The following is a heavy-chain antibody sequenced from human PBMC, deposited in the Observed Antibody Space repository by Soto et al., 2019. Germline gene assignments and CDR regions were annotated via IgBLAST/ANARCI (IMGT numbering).Heavy chain of an antibody. CDR3: ARLDSAMVTTEY. Sequence: GGSLLLSYPASVFPFGYYPISWFRMARVKGLEWGANIKQDGSEKYYVDSVKGRCTISRDNAKNSLYLQMNSLRAEDTAVYYCARLDSAMVTTEYWGQGTLVTVSS. CDR1: VFPFGYYP. CDR2: IKQDGSEK. J-gene: IGHJ4*02. V-gene: IGHV3-7*01. D-gene: IGHD5-18*01.